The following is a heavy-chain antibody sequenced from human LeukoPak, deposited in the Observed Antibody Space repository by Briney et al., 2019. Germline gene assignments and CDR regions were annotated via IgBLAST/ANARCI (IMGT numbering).Heavy chain of an antibody. CDR2: IYYSGST. CDR3: ARDLGSLTGTTRFTGRS. CDR1: GGSISSYY. Sequence: SETLSLTCTVSGGSISSYYWSWIRQPPGKGLEWIGSIYYSGSTYYNPSLKSRVTISVDTSKNQFSLKLSSVTAADTAVYYCARDLGSLTGTTRFTGRSWGQGTLVTVSS. J-gene: IGHJ5*02. V-gene: IGHV4-59*12. D-gene: IGHD1-20*01.